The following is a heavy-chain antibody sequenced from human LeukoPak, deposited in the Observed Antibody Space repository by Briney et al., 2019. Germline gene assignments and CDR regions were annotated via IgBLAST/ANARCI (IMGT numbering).Heavy chain of an antibody. Sequence: GGSLRLSCAASGFTFSSYAMSWVRQAPGKGLEWVSGISSRGGSTYYVDSVKGRFTISRDNSKNTLYLQMNSLRAEDTAVYYCAKGNGVIAPSSIHWGQGTLVTVSS. J-gene: IGHJ4*02. V-gene: IGHV3-23*01. CDR3: AKGNGVIAPSSIH. CDR2: ISSRGGST. CDR1: GFTFSSYA. D-gene: IGHD3-16*02.